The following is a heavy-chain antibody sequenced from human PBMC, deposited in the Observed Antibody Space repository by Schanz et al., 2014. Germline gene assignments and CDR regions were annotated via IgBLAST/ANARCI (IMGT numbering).Heavy chain of an antibody. CDR1: GFSFTTYA. CDR3: ARIGGSVFDY. D-gene: IGHD3-10*01. V-gene: IGHV3-23*01. Sequence: EVQLLESGGGLVQPGGSLRLSCASSGFSFTTYAMSWVRQAPGKGLEWVSTIGTSGGTNYAESVKGRFTISRDNSKNTLYLQMNSRRAEDTAVYYCARIGGSVFDYWAQGTLVTVSS. J-gene: IGHJ4*02. CDR2: IGTSGGT.